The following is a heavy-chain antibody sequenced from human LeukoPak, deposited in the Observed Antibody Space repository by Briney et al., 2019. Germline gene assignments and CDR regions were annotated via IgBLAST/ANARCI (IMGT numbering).Heavy chain of an antibody. CDR3: ARGEWDLLFDY. J-gene: IGHJ4*02. CDR1: GGSISSSSDY. D-gene: IGHD1-26*01. CDR2: IYYSGST. V-gene: IGHV4-39*01. Sequence: PSETLSLTCTVSGGSISSSSDYWGWIRQPPGKGLEWIGSIYYSGSTYYIPSLKSRVTISVDTSKNQFSLKLSSVTAADTAVYYCARGEWDLLFDYWGQGTLVTVSS.